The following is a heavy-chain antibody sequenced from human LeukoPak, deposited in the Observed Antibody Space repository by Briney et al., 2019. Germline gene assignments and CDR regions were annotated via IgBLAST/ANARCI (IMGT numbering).Heavy chain of an antibody. D-gene: IGHD3-3*01. V-gene: IGHV3-11*04. CDR2: VSSSGAAV. J-gene: IGHJ6*04. Sequence: AGGSLRLSCAASGFSISDYYMSWIRQSPGKGLEWLSYVSSSGAAVHYADSVKGRFTISRDNAKNSLYLQMNSLRAEDTAVYYCARDHPPDYYDFWSGYSDVWGKGTTVTVSS. CDR1: GFSISDYY. CDR3: ARDHPPDYYDFWSGYSDV.